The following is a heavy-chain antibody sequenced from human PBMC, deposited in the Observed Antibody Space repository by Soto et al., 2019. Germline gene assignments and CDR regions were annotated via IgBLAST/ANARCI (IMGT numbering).Heavy chain of an antibody. CDR3: ARGGVVVVAATNNIWFDP. J-gene: IGHJ5*02. CDR2: IYYSGST. Sequence: ASGTLSLTCTVSGGSISSNYWSWVREPPGKGLEWIGYIYYSGSTNYNPSLKSRVTISVDTSKNQFSLKLSSVTAADTAVYYCARGGVVVVAATNNIWFDPWGQGTLVTVSS. D-gene: IGHD2-15*01. V-gene: IGHV4-59*01. CDR1: GGSISSNY.